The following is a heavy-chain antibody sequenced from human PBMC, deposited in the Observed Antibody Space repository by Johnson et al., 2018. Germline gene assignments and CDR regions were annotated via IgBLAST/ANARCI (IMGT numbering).Heavy chain of an antibody. CDR2: INPSGGST. Sequence: VQLVESGAEVKKPGASVKVSCKASGYTFTSYYMPWVRQAPGQGLEWMGIINPSGGSTSYARKLQGRVTMTRDTSTSTVYMELSSLRSEETAVYYCAREGQFYYDSSGYYGGQYFQHWGQGTLVTVSS. J-gene: IGHJ1*01. V-gene: IGHV1-46*04. CDR3: AREGQFYYDSSGYYGGQYFQH. CDR1: GYTFTSYY. D-gene: IGHD3-22*01.